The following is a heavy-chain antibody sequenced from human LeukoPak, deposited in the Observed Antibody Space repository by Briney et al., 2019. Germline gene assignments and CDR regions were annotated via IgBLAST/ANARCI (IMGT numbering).Heavy chain of an antibody. J-gene: IGHJ4*02. CDR2: ISWNSGSI. Sequence: VQPGRSLRLSCAASGFTFDDYAMHWVRQAPGKGLEWVSGISWNSGSIGYADSVKGRFTISIDNAKNSLYLQMNSLRAEDMALYYCAKDINWGMSSAALDYWGQGTLVTVSS. V-gene: IGHV3-9*03. D-gene: IGHD7-27*01. CDR1: GFTFDDYA. CDR3: AKDINWGMSSAALDY.